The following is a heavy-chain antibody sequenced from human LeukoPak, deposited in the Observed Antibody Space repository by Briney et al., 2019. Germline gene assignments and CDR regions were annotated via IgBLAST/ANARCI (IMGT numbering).Heavy chain of an antibody. CDR1: GFTFSSYA. D-gene: IGHD6-6*01. J-gene: IGHJ4*02. Sequence: GGSLRLSCAASGFTFSSYAMSWVRQAPGKGLEWVSAISGSGGTTYYGDSVKGRFTISRDNSKKTLYLQMNSPRVEDTAVYYCAKEARSSSDYWGQGTLVTVSS. V-gene: IGHV3-23*01. CDR2: ISGSGGTT. CDR3: AKEARSSSDY.